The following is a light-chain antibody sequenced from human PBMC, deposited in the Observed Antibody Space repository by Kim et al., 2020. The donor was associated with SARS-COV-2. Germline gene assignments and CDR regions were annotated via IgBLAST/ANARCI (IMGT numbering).Light chain of an antibody. CDR2: EVS. V-gene: IGLV2-8*01. CDR1: SSDVGGYNY. CDR3: SSYAGSNNV. Sequence: QSALTQPPSASGSPGQSVTISCTGTSSDVGGYNYVSWYQQHPGKAPKLMIYEVSKRPSGVPDRFSGSKSGNTASLTVSGLLAEDEADYYCSSYAGSNNVIGTGTKVTVL. J-gene: IGLJ1*01.